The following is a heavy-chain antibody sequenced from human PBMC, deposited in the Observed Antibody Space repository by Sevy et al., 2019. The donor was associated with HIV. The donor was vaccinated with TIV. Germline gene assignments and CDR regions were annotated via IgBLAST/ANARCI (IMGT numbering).Heavy chain of an antibody. CDR1: GDSIGNNY. CDR2: FYYSGRT. J-gene: IGHJ6*02. CDR3: ASCSPDYYYGMDV. D-gene: IGHD2-15*01. Sequence: SETLSLTCTVSGDSIGNNYWSWIRQPPGKGLEWIGYFYYSGRTNYNPSLKSRVTIPAATSKNQFSLRLISVTAADTAVYFCASCSPDYYYGMDVWGQGTTVTVSS. V-gene: IGHV4-59*01.